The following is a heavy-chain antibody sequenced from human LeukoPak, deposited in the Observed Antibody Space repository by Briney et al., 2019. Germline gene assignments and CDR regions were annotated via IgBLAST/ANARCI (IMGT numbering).Heavy chain of an antibody. CDR2: IYYSGST. D-gene: IGHD4-17*01. CDR3: ARKLDGDYHVGAPAWWFDP. Sequence: SQTLSLTCTVSGGSISTGGYYWSWIRQHPGKGLKWIGYIYYSGSTYYNPSLQSRVTISVDTSKNQFSLKLSSVTAADTAVYYCARKLDGDYHVGAPAWWFDPWGQGTLVTVSS. CDR1: GGSISTGGYY. V-gene: IGHV4-31*03. J-gene: IGHJ5*02.